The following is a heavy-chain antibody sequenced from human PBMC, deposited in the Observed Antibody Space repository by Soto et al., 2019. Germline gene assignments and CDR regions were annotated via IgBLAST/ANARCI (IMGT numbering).Heavy chain of an antibody. V-gene: IGHV4-31*03. CDR2: IYYSGSI. CDR1: GGSISSGGYY. CDR3: ARGGYCSGGSCYFYYYGMDV. J-gene: IGHJ6*02. D-gene: IGHD2-15*01. Sequence: QVQLQESGPGLVKPSQTLSLTCTVSGGSISSGGYYWSWIRQHPGKGLEWIGYIYYSGSIYYNPSLKSRVTISVDTSKNQFSLNLSSGTAADTAVYYCARGGYCSGGSCYFYYYGMDVWGQGTTVTVSS.